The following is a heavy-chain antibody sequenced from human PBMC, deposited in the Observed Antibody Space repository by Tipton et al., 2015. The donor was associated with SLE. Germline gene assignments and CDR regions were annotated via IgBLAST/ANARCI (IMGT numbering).Heavy chain of an antibody. V-gene: IGHV4-38-2*01. Sequence: TLSLTCAVSGYSISSGYYWGWIRQPPGKGLEWIGSIYPTGSTDYNPSLKSRVTISVDTSKNQLSLKLSSVTAADTAVYYCARRPYVSSGYFFDYWGQGTLVTVSS. J-gene: IGHJ4*02. CDR1: GYSISSGYY. CDR2: IYPTGST. CDR3: ARRPYVSSGYFFDY. D-gene: IGHD3-22*01.